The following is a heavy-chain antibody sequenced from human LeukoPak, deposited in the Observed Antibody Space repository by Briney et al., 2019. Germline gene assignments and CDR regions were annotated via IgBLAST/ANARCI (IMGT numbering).Heavy chain of an antibody. D-gene: IGHD4-17*01. Sequence: ASVKVSCKASGYTFTGYYMPWVRPAPGQGLEWMGWINPNSGGTNYAQKFQGWVTMTRDTSISTAYMELSRLRSDDTAVYYCARASTVTTIVDYWGQGTLVTVSS. CDR3: ARASTVTTIVDY. J-gene: IGHJ4*02. CDR1: GYTFTGYY. CDR2: INPNSGGT. V-gene: IGHV1-2*04.